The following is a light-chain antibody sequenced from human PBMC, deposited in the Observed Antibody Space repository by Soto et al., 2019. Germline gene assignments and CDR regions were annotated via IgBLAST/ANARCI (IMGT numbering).Light chain of an antibody. CDR2: DTS. J-gene: IGLJ3*02. CDR1: TGDVTSNHY. CDR3: FLIDSGVWV. V-gene: IGLV7-46*01. Sequence: QAVVTQESSLTVSPGGTVTLTCGSSTGDVTSNHYPFWFQQKPGQAPRTLIYDTSKTHSWTPARFSASLLGGKAALTLSGAQPEDEADYHCFLIDSGVWVFGGGTKLTVL.